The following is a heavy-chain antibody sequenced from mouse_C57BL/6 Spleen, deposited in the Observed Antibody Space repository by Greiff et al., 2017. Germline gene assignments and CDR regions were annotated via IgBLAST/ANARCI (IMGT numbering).Heavy chain of an antibody. CDR1: GYTFTDYE. CDR3: TRNYGSFYAMDY. V-gene: IGHV1-15*01. D-gene: IGHD1-1*01. CDR2: IDPETGGT. J-gene: IGHJ4*01. Sequence: QVQLQQSGAELVRPGASVTLSCKASGYTFTDYEMHWVKQTPVHGLEWIGAIDPETGGTAYNQKFKGKAILTADKSSSTAYMELRSLTSEDSAVYYCTRNYGSFYAMDYWGQGTSGTVSS.